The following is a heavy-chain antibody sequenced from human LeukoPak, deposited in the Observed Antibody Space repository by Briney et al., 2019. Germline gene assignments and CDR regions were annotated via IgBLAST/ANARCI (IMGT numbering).Heavy chain of an antibody. CDR2: ISGSGSSI. Sequence: GGSLRLSCAGSGFTLSSYAMTWVRQVPGKGLEWVSSISGSGSSIYYADSVKGRFTISRDNSKNTLYLQMNSLRAEDTAVYYCAKDQLLLPSGYFDYWGQGTLVTVSS. J-gene: IGHJ4*02. CDR3: AKDQLLLPSGYFDY. CDR1: GFTLSSYA. D-gene: IGHD3-22*01. V-gene: IGHV3-23*01.